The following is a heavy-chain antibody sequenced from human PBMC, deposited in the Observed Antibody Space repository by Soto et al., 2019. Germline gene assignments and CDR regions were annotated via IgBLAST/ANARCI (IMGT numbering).Heavy chain of an antibody. D-gene: IGHD3-3*01. V-gene: IGHV1-18*01. Sequence: ASVKVSYKASGYTFTSYVFGLVRRAPGEGLEWMGWISAYNGNTNFEQKLQDRVTMTTDTSTSTASMELRRLRSDATAVYYYARDRITTFGEHPDAFDLWGQGTMVTVSS. CDR1: GYTFTSYV. J-gene: IGHJ3*01. CDR2: ISAYNGNT. CDR3: ARDRITTFGEHPDAFDL.